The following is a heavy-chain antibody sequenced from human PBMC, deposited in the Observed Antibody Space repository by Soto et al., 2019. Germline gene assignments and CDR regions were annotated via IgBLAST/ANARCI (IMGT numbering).Heavy chain of an antibody. CDR3: ARYFHTYSGPPI. CDR1: GYFIASGYY. Sequence: SETLSLTCVVSGYFIASGYYLGGVRHPPGKGLEWIGTVDHSGSTYYDPSLQGRVTISIDTSKNQFSLKLTSVTAADTALYYCARYFHTYSGPPIWGQGTLVTVSS. CDR2: VDHSGST. J-gene: IGHJ4*02. V-gene: IGHV4-38-2*01. D-gene: IGHD5-12*01.